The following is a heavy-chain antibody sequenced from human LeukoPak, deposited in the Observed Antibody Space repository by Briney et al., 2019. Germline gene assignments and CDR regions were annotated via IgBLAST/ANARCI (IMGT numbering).Heavy chain of an antibody. CDR1: GFTFSDYY. Sequence: GGSLRLSCAASGFTFSDYYMSWIRQAPGKGLEWVSYISSSGSTIYYADSVKGRFTISRDNAKNSLYLQMSSLRAEDTAVYYCARVWQQLAVPFKSMDVWGQGTTVTVSS. J-gene: IGHJ6*02. V-gene: IGHV3-11*01. CDR2: ISSSGSTI. CDR3: ARVWQQLAVPFKSMDV. D-gene: IGHD6-13*01.